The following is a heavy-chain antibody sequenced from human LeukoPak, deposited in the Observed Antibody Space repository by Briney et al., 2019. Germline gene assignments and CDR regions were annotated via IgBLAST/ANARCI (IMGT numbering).Heavy chain of an antibody. Sequence: GASVKVSCKASGYIFTNYYMHWVRQAPGQGLEWMGIISPSGGTTKYAQRFQGRVTMTTDMSTRTVYMEVSSLRSEDTAVYYCARGRQWLGNFDYWGQGTLVTVSS. V-gene: IGHV1-46*01. CDR2: ISPSGGTT. CDR3: ARGRQWLGNFDY. CDR1: GYIFTNYY. D-gene: IGHD6-19*01. J-gene: IGHJ4*02.